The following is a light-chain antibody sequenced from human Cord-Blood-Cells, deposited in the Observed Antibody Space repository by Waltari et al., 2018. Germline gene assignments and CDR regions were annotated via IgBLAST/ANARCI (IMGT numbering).Light chain of an antibody. CDR2: DAS. CDR3: QQRSNWPPYT. CDR1: QSVSSY. Sequence: EIVLTQSPATLSLSPGERATLSCRASQSVSSYLAWYQQKPGQAPRLLIYDASNRATGIPARFSGSGSETDFTLTISSLEPEDFAVYYCQQRSNWPPYTFGQGPKLEIK. J-gene: IGKJ2*01. V-gene: IGKV3-11*01.